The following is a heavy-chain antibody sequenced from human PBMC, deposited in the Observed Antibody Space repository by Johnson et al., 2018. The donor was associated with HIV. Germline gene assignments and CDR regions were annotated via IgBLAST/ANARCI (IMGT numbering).Heavy chain of an antibody. CDR2: ISSDTTTM. Sequence: EVLLLESGVGLVQPGGSLRVSCAASIVCLSNYVMTWVRQALGKGLEWVAYISSDTTTMYYSDSVRGRFTISRDNVKNSLHLQMNSLRAEDTAVYYCARDQYTPYLKDDALDIWGQGTMVTVSS. CDR1: IVCLSNYV. CDR3: ARDQYTPYLKDDALDI. D-gene: IGHD2-2*02. J-gene: IGHJ3*02. V-gene: IGHV3-48*04.